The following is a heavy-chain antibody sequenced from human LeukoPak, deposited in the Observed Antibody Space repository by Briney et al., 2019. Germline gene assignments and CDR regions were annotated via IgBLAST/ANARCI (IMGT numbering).Heavy chain of an antibody. CDR2: INPNSGGT. Sequence: ASVKVSCKASGYTFTGYYMHWVRQAPGQGLEWMGWINPNSGGTNYAQKFQGRVTMTRDTSISTAYMELSRLGSDDTAVYYCARDARARSSSRYWFDPWGQGTLVTVSS. CDR3: ARDARARSSSRYWFDP. CDR1: GYTFTGYY. V-gene: IGHV1-2*02. J-gene: IGHJ5*02. D-gene: IGHD6-13*01.